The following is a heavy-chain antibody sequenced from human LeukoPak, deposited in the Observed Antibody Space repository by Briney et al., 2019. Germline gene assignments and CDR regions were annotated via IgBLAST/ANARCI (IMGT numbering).Heavy chain of an antibody. Sequence: SETLSLTCTVSGGSISSYYWSWIRQPPGKGLEWIGYIYYSGSTNYNPSLKSRVTISVDTSKNQFSLKLSSVTAAATAVYYCARDFGGRDWFDPWGQGTLVTVSS. V-gene: IGHV4-59*01. D-gene: IGHD3-10*01. CDR1: GGSISSYY. J-gene: IGHJ5*02. CDR3: ARDFGGRDWFDP. CDR2: IYYSGST.